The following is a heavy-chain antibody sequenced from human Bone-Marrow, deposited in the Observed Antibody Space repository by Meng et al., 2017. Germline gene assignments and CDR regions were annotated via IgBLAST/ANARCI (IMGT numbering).Heavy chain of an antibody. V-gene: IGHV3-11*01. CDR3: ARVLAVAGSPGTLYYYGMDV. CDR2: ISSSGSTI. CDR1: GFTFSDYY. Sequence: GESLKISCAASGFTFSDYYMSWIRPAPGKGLEWVSYISSSGSTIYYADSVKGRFTISRDNAKNSLYLQMNSLRAEDTAVYYCARVLAVAGSPGTLYYYGMDVWGQGTTVTVSS. J-gene: IGHJ6*02. D-gene: IGHD6-19*01.